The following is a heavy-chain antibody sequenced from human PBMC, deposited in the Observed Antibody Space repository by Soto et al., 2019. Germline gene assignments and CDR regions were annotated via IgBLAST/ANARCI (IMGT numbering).Heavy chain of an antibody. CDR1: GFTFSNYE. J-gene: IGHJ4*02. CDR2: ISSLGSTI. Sequence: EVQLVESGGGLVQPGGSLRLSCAASGFTFSNYEMNWVRQDPGKGLEWVSYISSLGSTIYYADSVKGRFTISRDNAKDSLYLQMNSLRAEDTAVYYCARDLRTLYYFDYWGQGTLVTVSS. V-gene: IGHV3-48*03. CDR3: ARDLRTLYYFDY. D-gene: IGHD4-17*01.